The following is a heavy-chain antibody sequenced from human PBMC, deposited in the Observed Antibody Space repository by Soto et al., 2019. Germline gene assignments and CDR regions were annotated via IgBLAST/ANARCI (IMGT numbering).Heavy chain of an antibody. CDR1: GYTFTSYD. J-gene: IGHJ6*02. D-gene: IGHD3-16*02. Sequence: ASVKVSCKASGYTFTSYDINWVRQAPGQGLEWMGWMNPNSGRTAYAQKFQGRVTMTRSTSISTAYMELSSLRSEDTAVYYCARPHDYIWGSHRTIESYAMDVCGQGTTGTVSS. V-gene: IGHV1-8*01. CDR3: ARPHDYIWGSHRTIESYAMDV. CDR2: MNPNSGRT.